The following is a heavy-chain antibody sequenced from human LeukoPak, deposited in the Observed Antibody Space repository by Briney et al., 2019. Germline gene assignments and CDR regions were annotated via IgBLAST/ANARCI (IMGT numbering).Heavy chain of an antibody. D-gene: IGHD2-15*01. Sequence: SETLSLTCTVSGGSISSYYWYWIRQPTGKGLEWIGRLYLSGDTNYSPSLKSRVTMSLDTSKSQFSLKLTSVTAADTAVYYCGRGPSSHYSTSWGGGALVTVSP. CDR3: GRGPSSHYSTS. CDR1: GGSISSYY. CDR2: LYLSGDT. J-gene: IGHJ5*02. V-gene: IGHV4-4*07.